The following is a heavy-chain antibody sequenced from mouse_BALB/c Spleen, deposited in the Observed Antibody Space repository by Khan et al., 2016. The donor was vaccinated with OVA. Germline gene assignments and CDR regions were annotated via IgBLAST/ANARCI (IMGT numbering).Heavy chain of an antibody. D-gene: IGHD2-2*01. V-gene: IGHV1S81*02. J-gene: IGHJ3*01. CDR1: GYTFNSYY. CDR2: INPNNGDA. CDR3: TRSGYGSFAY. Sequence: QVQLQQSGAELVKPGASVKLSCKASGYTFNSYYMYWVKQRPGQGLEWIGEINPNNGDANFNEKFKNKATLTVDKSSNTAFLQLSSLTSEDSAVYYCTRSGYGSFAYWGQGTLLTVSA.